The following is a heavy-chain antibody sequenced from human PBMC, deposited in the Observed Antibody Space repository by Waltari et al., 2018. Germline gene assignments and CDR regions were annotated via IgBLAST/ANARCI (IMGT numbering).Heavy chain of an antibody. CDR3: ARIDRSSSSYYFDY. V-gene: IGHV4-59*01. J-gene: IGHJ4*02. CDR1: GGSISSYY. D-gene: IGHD6-6*01. CDR2: IYYSGST. Sequence: QVQLQESGPGLVKPSETLSLTCTVSGGSISSYYWSWIRQPPGKGLEWIGYIYYSGSTNYHPSLKSRVTISVDTSKNQFSLKLSSVTAADTAVYYCARIDRSSSSYYFDYWGQGTLVTVSS.